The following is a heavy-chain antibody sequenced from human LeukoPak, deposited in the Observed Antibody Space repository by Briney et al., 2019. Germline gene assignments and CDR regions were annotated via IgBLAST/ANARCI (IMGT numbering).Heavy chain of an antibody. J-gene: IGHJ5*02. V-gene: IGHV1-18*01. D-gene: IGHD3-22*01. CDR3: ARVYYDSSGLLDP. Sequence: ASVKVSCKASGYSVSNYGVTWMRQAPGQGLEWMGWISGFTGHTEIAQQVQGRILLTTDTSTNAGYMELSSLRSDDTAVYFCARVYYDSSGLLDPWGQGTLVTVSS. CDR1: GYSVSNYG. CDR2: ISGFTGHT.